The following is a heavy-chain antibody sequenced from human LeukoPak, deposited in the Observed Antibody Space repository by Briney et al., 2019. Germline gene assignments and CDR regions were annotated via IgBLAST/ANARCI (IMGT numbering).Heavy chain of an antibody. J-gene: IGHJ5*02. V-gene: IGHV1-18*01. D-gene: IGHD2-15*01. CDR1: GYTFISSG. CDR3: ARVGVGGVAAIWTWFDP. CDR2: ISAYNGNT. Sequence: ASVKVSCKASGYTFISSGISWVRQAPGQGLEWMGWISAYNGNTNYAQKLQGRVTMTTDTSTSTAYMELRSLRSDDPAVYNCARVGVGGVAAIWTWFDPWAQGTLVTVPS.